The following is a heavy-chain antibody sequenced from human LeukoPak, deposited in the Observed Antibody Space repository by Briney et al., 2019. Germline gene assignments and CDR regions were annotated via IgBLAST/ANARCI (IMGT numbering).Heavy chain of an antibody. J-gene: IGHJ3*02. Sequence: KPSETLSLTCTVSGGSISSYYWSWIRQPAGKGLEWIGRINTSGTTNYNPSLKSRVTMSGDTSKNQFSLKVTSVTAADTAVYYCTRWRDSGWYLDDIWGQGTMVTVS. CDR3: TRWRDSGWYLDDI. V-gene: IGHV4-4*07. D-gene: IGHD6-19*01. CDR2: INTSGTT. CDR1: GGSISSYY.